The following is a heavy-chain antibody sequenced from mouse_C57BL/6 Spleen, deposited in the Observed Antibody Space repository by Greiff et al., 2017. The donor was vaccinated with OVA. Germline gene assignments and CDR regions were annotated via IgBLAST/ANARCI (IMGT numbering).Heavy chain of an antibody. V-gene: IGHV14-2*01. D-gene: IGHD2-1*01. Sequence: FNIKDYYMHWVKQRTEQGLEWIGRIDPEDGETKYAPKFQGKATITADTSSNTAYLQLSSLTSEDTAVYYCARLGDIGNPYYYAMDYWGQGTSVTVSS. CDR1: FNIKDYY. J-gene: IGHJ4*01. CDR3: ARLGDIGNPYYYAMDY. CDR2: IDPEDGET.